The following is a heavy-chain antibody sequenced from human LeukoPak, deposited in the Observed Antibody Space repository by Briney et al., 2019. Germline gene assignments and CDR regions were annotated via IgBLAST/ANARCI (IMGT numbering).Heavy chain of an antibody. Sequence: SQTLSLTCIVSGGSISSGDYYWSWIRQHPGKGLEWIAYIYYSGSTYYNPSLKSRVTISVDTSKNQFSLRLNSVTAADTAVYYCARSGGYFFDYWGQGTLVTVSS. V-gene: IGHV4-31*03. CDR2: IYYSGST. CDR3: ARSGGYFFDY. CDR1: GGSISSGDYY. J-gene: IGHJ4*02. D-gene: IGHD3-22*01.